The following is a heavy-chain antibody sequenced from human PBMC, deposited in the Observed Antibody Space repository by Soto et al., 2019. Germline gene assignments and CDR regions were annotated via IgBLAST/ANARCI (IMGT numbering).Heavy chain of an antibody. CDR2: INHSGST. Sequence: SETLSLTCAVYGGSFRGYYWSWIRQPPGKGLEWIGEINHSGSTNYNPSLKSRVTISVDTSKNQFSLKLSSVTAADTAVYYCARSDLYSGGPVDAFDIWGQGTMVTVSS. CDR3: ARSDLYSGGPVDAFDI. D-gene: IGHD1-26*01. CDR1: GGSFRGYY. J-gene: IGHJ3*02. V-gene: IGHV4-34*01.